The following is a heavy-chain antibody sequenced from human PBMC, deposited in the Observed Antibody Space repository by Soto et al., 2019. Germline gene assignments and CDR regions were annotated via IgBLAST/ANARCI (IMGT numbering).Heavy chain of an antibody. J-gene: IGHJ5*02. V-gene: IGHV1-58*01. CDR1: GFTFSSSA. Sequence: GASVKVSCKASGFTFSSSAVQWVRQARGQRREWIGWIVLGNGNTNYAQKFQERVTITRDMSTSTAYMEVRSLTSDDTAVYYCATRIGNIGWYWLDTWGQGXLVTVYS. D-gene: IGHD6-19*01. CDR2: IVLGNGNT. CDR3: ATRIGNIGWYWLDT.